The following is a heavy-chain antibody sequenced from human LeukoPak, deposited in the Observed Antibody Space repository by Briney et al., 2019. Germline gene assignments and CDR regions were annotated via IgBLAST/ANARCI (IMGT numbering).Heavy chain of an antibody. J-gene: IGHJ4*02. D-gene: IGHD6-19*01. CDR2: INPNSGGI. Sequence: GASVKVSCKASGYTFSDYYMHWVRQAPGQGLEWMGWINPNSGGINYAQKFQGRVTMTRDMSTSTVYMELSSLRSEDTAVYYCAREGGSGWYFDYWGQGTLVTVSS. CDR1: GYTFSDYY. V-gene: IGHV1-2*02. CDR3: AREGGSGWYFDY.